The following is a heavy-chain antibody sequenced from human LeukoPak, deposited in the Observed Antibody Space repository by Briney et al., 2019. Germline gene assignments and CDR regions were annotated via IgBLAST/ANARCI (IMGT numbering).Heavy chain of an antibody. CDR2: IYTSGST. CDR3: ARHRDLAAAGTYYFDY. Sequence: SETLSLTCTVSGGSISSGSYYWSWIRQPAGKGVEWVGRIYTSGSTNYNPSLKSRVTISVDTSKNQFSLKLSSVTAADTAVYYCARHRDLAAAGTYYFDYWGQGTLVTVSS. J-gene: IGHJ4*02. V-gene: IGHV4-61*02. D-gene: IGHD6-13*01. CDR1: GGSISSGSYY.